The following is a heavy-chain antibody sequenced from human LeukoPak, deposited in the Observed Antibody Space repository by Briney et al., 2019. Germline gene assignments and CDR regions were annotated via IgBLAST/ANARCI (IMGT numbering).Heavy chain of an antibody. CDR2: ISGSGGST. V-gene: IGHV3-23*01. CDR1: GFTFSSYA. CDR3: AKGSSSWYENWFDP. Sequence: GGSLRLSCAASGFTFSSYAMSWVRQAPGEGLEWDSAISGSGGSTYYADSVKGRFTISRDNSKNTLYLQMNSLRAEDTAVYYCAKGSSSWYENWFDPWGQGTLVTVSS. D-gene: IGHD6-13*01. J-gene: IGHJ5*02.